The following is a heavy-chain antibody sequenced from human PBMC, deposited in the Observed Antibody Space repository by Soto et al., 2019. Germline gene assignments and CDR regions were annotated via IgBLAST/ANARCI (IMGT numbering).Heavy chain of an antibody. V-gene: IGHV4-31*03. Sequence: SETLSLTCTVSGGSIRSGGYYWSWIRQHPGKGLGWVGYIYSSGSTHYNPSLKSRVTMSVDTSKNQFSLKLSSVTAADTAVYYCARVIDSSSWFWFDPWGQGTQVTVSS. D-gene: IGHD6-13*01. CDR3: ARVIDSSSWFWFDP. CDR1: GGSIRSGGYY. CDR2: IYSSGST. J-gene: IGHJ5*02.